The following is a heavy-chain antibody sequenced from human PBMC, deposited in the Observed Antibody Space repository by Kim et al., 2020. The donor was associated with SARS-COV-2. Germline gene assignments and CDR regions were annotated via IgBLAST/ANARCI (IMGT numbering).Heavy chain of an antibody. D-gene: IGHD3-22*01. J-gene: IGHJ4*02. Sequence: SETLSLTCTVSGGSISSSSYYWGWIRQPPGKGLEWIGSIYYSGSTYYNPSLKSRVTISVDTSKNQFSLKLSSVTAADTAVYYCARPLTPYYYDSGGFDYWGQGTLVTVSS. CDR1: GGSISSSSYY. V-gene: IGHV4-39*01. CDR3: ARPLTPYYYDSGGFDY. CDR2: IYYSGST.